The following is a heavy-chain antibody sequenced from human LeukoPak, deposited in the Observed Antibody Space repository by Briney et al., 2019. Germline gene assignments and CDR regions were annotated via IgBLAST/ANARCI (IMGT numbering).Heavy chain of an antibody. V-gene: IGHV3-7*01. CDR2: IREDGSEK. J-gene: IGHJ4*02. D-gene: IGHD3-10*01. CDR1: GFTFSNYW. Sequence: PGGSLRLSCAASGFTFSNYWMSWVRQAPGKGLEWVANIREDGSEKYYVDPVKGQFTISRDNAKNSLFLQMDSLRAEDTAVYYCARDLAGHYYGSGSSFDYWGQGTLVTVS. CDR3: ARDLAGHYYGSGSSFDY.